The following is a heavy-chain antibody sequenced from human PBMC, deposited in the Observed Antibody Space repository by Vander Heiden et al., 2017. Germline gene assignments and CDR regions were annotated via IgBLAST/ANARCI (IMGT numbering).Heavy chain of an antibody. V-gene: IGHV4-59*08. D-gene: IGHD3-22*01. CDR1: GDSISSYY. Sequence: QVQLQESAPGLVKPAEPLSLTCTVSGDSISSYYWSWIRQPPGKGLEWIGYIYYSGSTNYNPSLKSRVTISVDMSKNQFSLKLSSVTAADTAVYYCARHPYYYDSSGYNNWFDPWGQGTLVTVSS. J-gene: IGHJ5*02. CDR2: IYYSGST. CDR3: ARHPYYYDSSGYNNWFDP.